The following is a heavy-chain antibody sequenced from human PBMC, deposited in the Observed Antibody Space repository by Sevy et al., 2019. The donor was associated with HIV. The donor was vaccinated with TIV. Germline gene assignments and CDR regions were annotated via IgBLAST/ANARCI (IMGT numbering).Heavy chain of an antibody. CDR3: ARQTTLWSSAGEQTFDI. J-gene: IGHJ3*02. CDR2: IYYSGNT. CDR1: GGSISSSSHY. V-gene: IGHV4-39*01. D-gene: IGHD3-10*01. Sequence: SETLSLTCTASGGSISSSSHYWGWIRQPPGEGLEWIGSIYYSGNTYYKPSLKSRVTISVDTSKNQFSLKLSFVTAADTAVYYCARQTTLWSSAGEQTFDIWGQGTMVTVSS.